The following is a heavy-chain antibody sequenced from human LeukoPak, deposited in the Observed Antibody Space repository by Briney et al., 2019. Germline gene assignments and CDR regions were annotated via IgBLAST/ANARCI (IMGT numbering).Heavy chain of an antibody. CDR1: GYTFTSYN. V-gene: IGHV1-46*01. Sequence: ASVKVSCKASGYTFTSYNMHWVRQAPGQGLEWMVIINSSGGSTSYAQKFQGRVTMTRDTYASTVYMELSVLRAEETAVYYCARLVAPHRDYYMDFWGKGTTVTVSS. CDR2: INSSGGST. J-gene: IGHJ6*03. D-gene: IGHD2-2*01. CDR3: ARLVAPHRDYYMDF.